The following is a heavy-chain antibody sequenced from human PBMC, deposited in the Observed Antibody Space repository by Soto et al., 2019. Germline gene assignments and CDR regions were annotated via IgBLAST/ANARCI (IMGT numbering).Heavy chain of an antibody. CDR1: GFTFSSYA. CDR2: ISYDGSNK. J-gene: IGHJ4*02. CDR3: ANRNYGPFDY. D-gene: IGHD3-10*01. Sequence: GGSLRLSCAASGFTFSSYAMHWVRQAPGKGLEWVAVISYDGSNKYYADSVKGRFTISRDNSKNTLYLQMNSLRAEDTAVYYCANRNYGPFDYWGQGTLVTVSS. V-gene: IGHV3-30-3*01.